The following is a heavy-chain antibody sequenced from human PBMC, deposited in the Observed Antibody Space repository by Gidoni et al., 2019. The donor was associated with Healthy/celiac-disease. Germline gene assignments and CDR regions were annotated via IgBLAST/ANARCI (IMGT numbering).Heavy chain of an antibody. CDR2: ILPIFGTA. CDR3: ARDRVRGSGRFDY. CDR1: GGHFSSYA. Sequence: QVQLVQSGAEVKKPGSSVKVSCKASGGHFSSYAISWVRQAPGQGLEWMGGILPIFGTANYAQKFQGRVTITADESTSTAYMELSSLRSEDTAVYYCARDRVRGSGRFDYWGQGTLVTVSS. J-gene: IGHJ4*02. V-gene: IGHV1-69*01. D-gene: IGHD6-19*01.